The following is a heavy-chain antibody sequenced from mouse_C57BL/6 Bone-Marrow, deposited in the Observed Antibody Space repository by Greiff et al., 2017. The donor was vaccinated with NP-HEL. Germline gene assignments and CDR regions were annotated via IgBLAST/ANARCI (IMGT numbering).Heavy chain of an antibody. CDR1: GFNFKDDY. Sequence: DVKLQQSGAELVRPGASVKLSCTASGFNFKDDYMHWVKQRPEQGLEWIGWIDPENGDTDYASKFKGKATITVDTSSNTAYLQLSSLTSEDTAVYYATYHYGSYEHDGFAYEGRGTLVTVTA. J-gene: IGHJ3*01. D-gene: IGHD2-1*01. V-gene: IGHV14-4*01. CDR3: TYHYGSYEHDGFAY. CDR2: IDPENGDT.